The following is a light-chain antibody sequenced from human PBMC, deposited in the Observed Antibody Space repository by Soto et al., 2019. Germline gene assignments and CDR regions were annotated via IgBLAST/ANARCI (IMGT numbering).Light chain of an antibody. J-gene: IGKJ1*01. V-gene: IGKV4-1*01. CDR3: QQYYSTTPLT. CDR1: QSVLYSSNNKNY. CDR2: WAS. Sequence: DIVMTQSPDSLAVSLGVRATINCKSSQSVLYSSNNKNYLAWYQQKPGQPPKLLIYWASTRESGVPDRFSGSGSGTDFTLTISSLQAEDVAVYYCQQYYSTTPLTFGQGTKVEIK.